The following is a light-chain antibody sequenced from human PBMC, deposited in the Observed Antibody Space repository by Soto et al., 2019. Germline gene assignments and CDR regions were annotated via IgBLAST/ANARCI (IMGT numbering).Light chain of an antibody. CDR1: SSDVGAYNF. J-gene: IGLJ1*01. Sequence: QSVLTQPPSASGSPGQSVTISCTGTSSDVGAYNFVSWYQQHPGKAPQVLIYDVSKRPSGVPDRFSGSKSGNTASLTVSGPRAEDEADYYCSSHSGSNHPFVFGTGTKLTVL. CDR3: SSHSGSNHPFV. CDR2: DVS. V-gene: IGLV2-8*01.